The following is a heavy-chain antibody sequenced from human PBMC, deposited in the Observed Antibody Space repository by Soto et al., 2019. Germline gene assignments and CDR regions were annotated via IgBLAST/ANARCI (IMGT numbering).Heavy chain of an antibody. V-gene: IGHV3-21*01. CDR3: GGILQMSTIGGGHC. CDR2: ITSSSSSGYI. CDR1: GFTFSSYA. J-gene: IGHJ4*02. Sequence: PGGSLRLSCAASGFTFSSYAMSWVRQAPGKGLEWVSSITSSSSSGYIYYADSVKGRFTISRDNAKNSLFLQMNSLRAEDTAVYYWGGILQMSTIGGGHCGGEETGVTVSS. D-gene: IGHD3-9*01.